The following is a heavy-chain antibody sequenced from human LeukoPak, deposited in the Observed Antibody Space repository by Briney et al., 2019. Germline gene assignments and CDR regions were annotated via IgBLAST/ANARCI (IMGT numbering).Heavy chain of an antibody. J-gene: IGHJ6*03. CDR3: AREGPHYYGSGRSRYYYYYYMDV. Sequence: PSETLSLTCAVYGGSFSGYYWSWIRQPPGKGLEWIGEINHSGSTNYNLSLKSRVTISIDTSKNQFSLKLSSVTAADTAVYYCAREGPHYYGSGRSRYYYYYYMDVWGKGTTVTVSS. CDR2: INHSGST. D-gene: IGHD3-10*01. CDR1: GGSFSGYY. V-gene: IGHV4-34*01.